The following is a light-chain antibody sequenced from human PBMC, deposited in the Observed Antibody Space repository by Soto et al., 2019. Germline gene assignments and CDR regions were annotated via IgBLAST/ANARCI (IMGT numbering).Light chain of an antibody. CDR3: SSYTTSYFYV. J-gene: IGLJ1*01. V-gene: IGLV2-14*01. Sequence: QSALTQPASVSGSPGQSITIACTVSGRDIGAYDYVSWYQQHPGKAPKLLIYGVKNRPSGVSYRFSASKSAFTASLAISGLQAEDEAHYYCSSYTTSYFYVFGPGTKVTVL. CDR2: GVK. CDR1: GRDIGAYDY.